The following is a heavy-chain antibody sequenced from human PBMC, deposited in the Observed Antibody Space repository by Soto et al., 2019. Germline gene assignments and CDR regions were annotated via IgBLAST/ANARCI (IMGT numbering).Heavy chain of an antibody. CDR1: GGTFSSYA. V-gene: IGHV1-69*13. J-gene: IGHJ5*02. CDR2: IIPIFGTA. Sequence: SVKVSCKASGGTFSSYAISWVRQAPGQGLEWMGGIIPIFGTANYAQKFQGRVTITADESTSTAYMELSSLRSEDTAVYYCASRWYAINWFDPWGRGTLVTVSS. D-gene: IGHD2-8*01. CDR3: ASRWYAINWFDP.